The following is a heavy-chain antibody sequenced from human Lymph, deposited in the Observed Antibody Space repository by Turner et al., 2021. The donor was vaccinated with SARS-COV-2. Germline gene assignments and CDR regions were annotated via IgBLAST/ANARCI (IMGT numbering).Heavy chain of an antibody. CDR3: AKVRSIFGVVIGGMDV. Sequence: QVQLVESGGGVVQPGRSLRLSCAASGFTFSSYGMHWVRRAPGKGLGWVAVKSYDGSNKYYADSVKGRFTISRDNSKNTLYLQMNSLRAEDTAVYYCAKVRSIFGVVIGGMDVWGQGTTVTVSS. V-gene: IGHV3-30*18. CDR2: KSYDGSNK. J-gene: IGHJ6*02. D-gene: IGHD3-3*01. CDR1: GFTFSSYG.